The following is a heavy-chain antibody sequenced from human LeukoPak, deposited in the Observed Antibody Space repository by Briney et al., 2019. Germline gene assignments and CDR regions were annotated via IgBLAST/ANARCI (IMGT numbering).Heavy chain of an antibody. CDR3: ARDTGPSGTAFDY. V-gene: IGHV4-39*07. CDR1: GGSISSSSSY. Sequence: SETLSLTCTVSGGSISSSSSYWVWIRQPPGKGLEWIGTVYYSGSTYYNPSLKSRVTISVDTSKNQFSLKLSSVTAADTAVYYCARDTGPSGTAFDYWGQGTLVSVSS. J-gene: IGHJ4*02. D-gene: IGHD2-2*01. CDR2: VYYSGST.